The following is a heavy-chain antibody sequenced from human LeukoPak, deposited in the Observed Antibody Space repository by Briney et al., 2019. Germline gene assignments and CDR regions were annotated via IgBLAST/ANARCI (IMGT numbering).Heavy chain of an antibody. D-gene: IGHD1-7*01. CDR3: AKEGGTGTRFHY. Sequence: PGVPLRLSSAASGFTFSSSDMSWVRQAQGKGLYWVSAISRSGTGTLYADSEKGRRTISRDNSKNTLYLQMDSLRGEDTAVYYSAKEGGTGTRFHYWGQGTLVTVSS. CDR1: GFTFSSSD. CDR2: ISRSGTGT. J-gene: IGHJ4*02. V-gene: IGHV3-23*01.